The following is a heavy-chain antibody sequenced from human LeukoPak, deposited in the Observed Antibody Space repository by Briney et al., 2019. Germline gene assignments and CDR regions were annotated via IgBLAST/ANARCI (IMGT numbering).Heavy chain of an antibody. CDR3: AREGGAGGTIDY. CDR1: GFAVSNSD. CDR2: VQRSSSI. J-gene: IGHJ4*02. Sequence: PGGSLRLSCAASGFAVSNSDMNWVRQAPGKGLEWVSGVQRSSSIYYADSVKGRFTISRDNSKNTVDLQMNSLRAEDTAVYYCAREGGAGGTIDYWGQGTLVTVSA. D-gene: IGHD2-8*01. V-gene: IGHV3-53*01.